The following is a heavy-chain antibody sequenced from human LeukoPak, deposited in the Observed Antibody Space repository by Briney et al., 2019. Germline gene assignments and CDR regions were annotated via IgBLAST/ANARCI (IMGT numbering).Heavy chain of an antibody. CDR1: GFTVSSNY. V-gene: IGHV3-66*01. J-gene: IGHJ4*02. Sequence: GGSLRLSSAASGFTVSSNYMSWVRQAPGKGLEWVSVIYSGGSTYYADSVKGRFTISRDNSKNTLYLQMNSLRAEDTAVYYCARDLKKPYYFDYWGQGTLVTVSS. CDR3: ARDLKKPYYFDY. CDR2: IYSGGST.